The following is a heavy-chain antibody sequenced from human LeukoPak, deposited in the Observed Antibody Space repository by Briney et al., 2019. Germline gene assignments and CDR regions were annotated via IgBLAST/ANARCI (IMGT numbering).Heavy chain of an antibody. Sequence: GESLKISCQGSGYSFPNYWIAWVRQLPGKGLEWMGTIYPGDSDTRYSPSFQGQVTISADKSISTAYLQWSSLKASDTAMYYCARHAYSSGWRDFDYWGQGTLVTVSS. V-gene: IGHV5-51*01. D-gene: IGHD6-19*01. CDR3: ARHAYSSGWRDFDY. J-gene: IGHJ4*02. CDR1: GYSFPNYW. CDR2: IYPGDSDT.